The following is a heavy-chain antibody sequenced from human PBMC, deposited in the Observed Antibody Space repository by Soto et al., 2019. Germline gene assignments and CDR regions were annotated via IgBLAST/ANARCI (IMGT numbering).Heavy chain of an antibody. CDR3: AKHLYGEGAGDY. CDR2: ISGSGGST. CDR1: GFTFSSYA. D-gene: IGHD3-16*01. J-gene: IGHJ4*02. Sequence: EVQLLESGGGLVQPGGSLRLSCAASGFTFSSYAMSWVRQAPGKGLEWVSAISGSGGSTYYADSVKGRFTISRDNSKHTLYLQMNSLRAEDTAVYYCAKHLYGEGAGDYWGQGTLVTVSS. V-gene: IGHV3-23*01.